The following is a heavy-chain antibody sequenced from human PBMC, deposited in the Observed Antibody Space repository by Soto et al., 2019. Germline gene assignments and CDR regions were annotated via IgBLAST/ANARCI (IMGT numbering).Heavy chain of an antibody. CDR1: GLTFSKYW. Sequence: GGSLRLSCATSGLTFSKYWMTWVRQAPGKGLEWVATIKHDGSEKSNLDSVEGRFTISRDNAKDSLSLQMNSLRVEDTAVYFCPSMHGSPGYHGLDVWGQGATVAVSS. CDR3: PSMHGSPGYHGLDV. D-gene: IGHD3-10*01. CDR2: IKHDGSEK. V-gene: IGHV3-7*03. J-gene: IGHJ6*02.